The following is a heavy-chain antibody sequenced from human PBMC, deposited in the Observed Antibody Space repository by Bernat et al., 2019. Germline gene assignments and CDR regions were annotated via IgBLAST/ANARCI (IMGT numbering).Heavy chain of an antibody. Sequence: QVQLQESGPGLVKPSETLSLTCTVPGGSISSYYWSWIRQPPGKGLEWIGYIYYSGSTNYNPSLKSRVTISVDTSKNQFSLKLSSVTAADTAVYYCARRKTGTGFDPWGQGNLVTVSS. CDR1: GGSISSYY. CDR2: IYYSGST. V-gene: IGHV4-59*08. D-gene: IGHD1-1*01. CDR3: ARRKTGTGFDP. J-gene: IGHJ5*02.